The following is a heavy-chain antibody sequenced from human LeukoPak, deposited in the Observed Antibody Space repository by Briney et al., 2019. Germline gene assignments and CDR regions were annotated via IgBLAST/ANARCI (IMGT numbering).Heavy chain of an antibody. D-gene: IGHD6-19*01. V-gene: IGHV3-21*01. Sequence: GGSLRLSCAASGFTFSSYSMNWVRQAPGKGLEWVSSISSSSSYIYYADSVKGRFTISRDNAKNSLYLQMNSLRAEDTAVYYCARANGYSSGWYLPLIRGIRYHYFDYWGQGTLVTVSS. J-gene: IGHJ4*02. CDR2: ISSSSSYI. CDR3: ARANGYSSGWYLPLIRGIRYHYFDY. CDR1: GFTFSSYS.